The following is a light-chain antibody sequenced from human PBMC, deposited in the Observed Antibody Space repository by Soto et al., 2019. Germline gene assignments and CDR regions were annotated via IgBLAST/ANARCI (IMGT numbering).Light chain of an antibody. CDR1: NSDVGGYNY. Sequence: QSALTQPASVSGSPGQSITISCTGTNSDVGGYNYVSWYQLHPGKAPKLIIYDVDSRPSGVSNRFSGSKSGNTASLTVSGLQDEDEADYYCSSDISTGVIFGGGTKVTVL. CDR3: SSDISTGVI. CDR2: DVD. V-gene: IGLV2-14*03. J-gene: IGLJ2*01.